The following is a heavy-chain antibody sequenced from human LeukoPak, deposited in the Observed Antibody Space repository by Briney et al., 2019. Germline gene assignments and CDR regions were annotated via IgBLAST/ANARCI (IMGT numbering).Heavy chain of an antibody. J-gene: IGHJ4*02. Sequence: GRSLRLSCAASGLTFSSYAMHWVRQAPGKGLEWVAVISYDGSNKYYADSVKGRFTISRDNSKNTLYLQMNSLRAEDTAVYYCARPRGGQWLVQDSFDYWGQGTLVTVSS. CDR1: GLTFSSYA. CDR3: ARPRGGQWLVQDSFDY. V-gene: IGHV3-30-3*01. D-gene: IGHD6-19*01. CDR2: ISYDGSNK.